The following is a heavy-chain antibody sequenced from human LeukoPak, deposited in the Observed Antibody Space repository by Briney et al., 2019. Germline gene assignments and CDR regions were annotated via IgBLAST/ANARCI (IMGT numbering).Heavy chain of an antibody. D-gene: IGHD3-10*01. Sequence: ASVRVSFKGSGYTFTVYDLHWVRQAPGQGLEWMGWINPNTGGTNFAQKFQGRVTMPRDTSISTAYMELRRLRSDDTAVYYCASLGESLDYWGQGTLVTVSS. CDR2: INPNTGGT. CDR3: ASLGESLDY. V-gene: IGHV1-2*02. J-gene: IGHJ4*02. CDR1: GYTFTVYD.